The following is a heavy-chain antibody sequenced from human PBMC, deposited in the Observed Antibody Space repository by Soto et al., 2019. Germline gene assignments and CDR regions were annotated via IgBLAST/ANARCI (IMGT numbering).Heavy chain of an antibody. D-gene: IGHD4-17*01. CDR2: IYSEGSA. Sequence: PGGSLRLSCAASGFTVSSSYMSWLRQAPGKGLEWVSVIYSEGSAYYADSVRGRFTISRDNSKNTLYFQMDSLRVEDTAVYYCARQGYGASTTFDIWGHGTMVTVSS. J-gene: IGHJ3*02. CDR1: GFTVSSSY. V-gene: IGHV3-66*04. CDR3: ARQGYGASTTFDI.